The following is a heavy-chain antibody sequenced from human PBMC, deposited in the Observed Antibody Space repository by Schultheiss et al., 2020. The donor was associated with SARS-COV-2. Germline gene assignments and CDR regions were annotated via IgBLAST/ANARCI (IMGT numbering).Heavy chain of an antibody. V-gene: IGHV4-34*09. CDR1: GGSFSGYY. Sequence: SETLSLTCAVYGGSFSGYYWSWIRQPPGKGLEWIGYIYYSGSTYYNPSLKSLVTISVDTSKNQFSLKLSSVTAADTAVYYCARVPIQWPATFDPWGQGTLVTVSS. J-gene: IGHJ5*02. CDR3: ARVPIQWPATFDP. D-gene: IGHD5-12*01. CDR2: IYYSGST.